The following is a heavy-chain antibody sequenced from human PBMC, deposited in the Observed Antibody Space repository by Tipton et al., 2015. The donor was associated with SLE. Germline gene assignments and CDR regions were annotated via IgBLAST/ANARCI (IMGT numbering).Heavy chain of an antibody. CDR3: ARDPTVVTPGVGDY. CDR2: ISGSGGST. D-gene: IGHD4-23*01. Sequence: GSLRLSCAASGFTFSSYGMHWVRQATGKGLEWVSAISGSGGSTYYADSVKGRFTISRDNAKNTLYLQMNSLRAEDTAVYYCARDPTVVTPGVGDYWGQGTLVTVSS. CDR1: GFTFSSYG. J-gene: IGHJ4*02. V-gene: IGHV3-23*01.